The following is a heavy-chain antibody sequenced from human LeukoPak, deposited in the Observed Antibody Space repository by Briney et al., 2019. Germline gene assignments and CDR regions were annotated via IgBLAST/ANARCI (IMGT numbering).Heavy chain of an antibody. J-gene: IGHJ4*02. Sequence: QPGRSLRLSCAASGFTFSSYGMHWVRQAPGKGLEWVAVIWYDGSNKYYADSVKGRFTISRDNSKNTLYLQMNSLRAEATAVYYCARERDGLPFDYWGQGTLVTVSS. D-gene: IGHD5-24*01. CDR2: IWYDGSNK. CDR1: GFTFSSYG. V-gene: IGHV3-33*01. CDR3: ARERDGLPFDY.